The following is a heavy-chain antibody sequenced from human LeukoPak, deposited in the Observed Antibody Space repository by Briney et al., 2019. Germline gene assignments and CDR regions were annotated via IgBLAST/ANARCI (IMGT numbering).Heavy chain of an antibody. CDR2: INHSGST. J-gene: IGHJ6*03. CDR3: ARLLYGNMDV. CDR1: GGSFSGYY. Sequence: SETLSLTCAVYGGSFSGYYWSWIRQPPGKGLEWIGEINHSGSTNYNPSLKSRLTIYVDTSKNQFSLRLISVTAADTAVYYCARLLYGNMDVWGKGTTVTVSS. V-gene: IGHV4-34*01. D-gene: IGHD2/OR15-2a*01.